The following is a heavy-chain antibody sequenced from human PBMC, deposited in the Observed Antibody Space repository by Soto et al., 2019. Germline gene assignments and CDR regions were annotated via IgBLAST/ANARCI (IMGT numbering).Heavy chain of an antibody. CDR2: IYYSGST. V-gene: IGHV4-59*01. J-gene: IGHJ6*02. CDR3: ARDGGWLFPIKYYGSGKRYGMDV. D-gene: IGHD3-10*01. CDR1: GGSFSGYY. Sequence: SETLSLTCAVYGGSFSGYYWSWIRQPPGKGLEWIGYIYYSGSTNYNPSLKSRVTISVDTSKNQFSLKLSSVTAADTAVYYCARDGGWLFPIKYYGSGKRYGMDVWGQGTTVTVSS.